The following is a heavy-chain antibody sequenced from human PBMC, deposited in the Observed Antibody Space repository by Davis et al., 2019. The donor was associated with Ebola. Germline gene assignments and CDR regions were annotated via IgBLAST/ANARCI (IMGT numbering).Heavy chain of an antibody. D-gene: IGHD6-6*01. Sequence: PGGSLRLSCAASGFTFSSYAMHWVRQAPGKGLEWVAVISYDGSNKYYADSVKGRFTISRDNSKNTLYLQMNSPRAEDTAMYYCAKLLMGQLSHFDYWGQGTLVTVSS. J-gene: IGHJ4*02. CDR3: AKLLMGQLSHFDY. CDR2: ISYDGSNK. CDR1: GFTFSSYA. V-gene: IGHV3-30*18.